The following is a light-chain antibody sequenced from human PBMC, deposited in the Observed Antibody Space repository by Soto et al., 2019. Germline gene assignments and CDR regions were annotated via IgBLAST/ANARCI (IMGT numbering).Light chain of an antibody. V-gene: IGKV3-20*01. CDR3: HQYNSWPRGT. CDR1: RSFSSSY. CDR2: AAS. J-gene: IGKJ3*01. Sequence: EIVLTQSPGTLSLSPGESTTLSCRASRSFSSSYLAWYQQKPGQAPRLLIYAASSRATGIPDRFRGSGSATDFTLTISRLEPEDSAVYFCHQYNSWPRGTFGPGTKVEIK.